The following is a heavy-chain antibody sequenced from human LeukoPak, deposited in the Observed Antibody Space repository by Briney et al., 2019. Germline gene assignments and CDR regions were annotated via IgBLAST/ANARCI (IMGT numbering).Heavy chain of an antibody. J-gene: IGHJ5*02. CDR1: GFTFSYYA. V-gene: IGHV3-30*03. Sequence: GGSLRLSCAASGFTFSYYAMHWVSQAPGKGMEWVALISYDGTDKYYADPVKGRFTISRDNSKNTLYLQMNSLRAEDTAVYFCARAMATLSGEIYWFDPWGQGTLVTVSS. CDR3: ARAMATLSGEIYWFDP. CDR2: ISYDGTDK. D-gene: IGHD5-24*01.